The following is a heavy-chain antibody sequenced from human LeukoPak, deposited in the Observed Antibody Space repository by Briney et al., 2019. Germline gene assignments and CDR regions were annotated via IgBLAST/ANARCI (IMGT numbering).Heavy chain of an antibody. J-gene: IGHJ4*02. V-gene: IGHV4-34*01. Sequence: PSETLSLTCAVYGGSFSGYYWSWIRQSPGKGLEWIAEIHYSGSASYNPSLKSRVPISGDLSKNQVSLRVTSVTAADTAEYYCARGILSGYYFDSWGQGSLVTVSS. CDR3: ARGILSGYYFDS. CDR2: IHYSGSA. CDR1: GGSFSGYY. D-gene: IGHD2-15*01.